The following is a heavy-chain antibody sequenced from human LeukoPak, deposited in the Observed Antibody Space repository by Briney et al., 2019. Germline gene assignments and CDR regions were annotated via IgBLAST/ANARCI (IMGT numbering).Heavy chain of an antibody. D-gene: IGHD6-13*01. CDR1: GYTFTSYD. CDR3: AREWRSGSSSWYRWRGRMDV. V-gene: IGHV1-8*01. CDR2: MNPNSGNT. Sequence: ASVKVSCKASGYTFTSYDINWVRQATGQGLEWMGWMNPNSGNTGYAQKFQGRVTMTRNTSISTAYMELSSLRSEDTAVYYCAREWRSGSSSWYRWRGRMDVWGQGTTVTVSS. J-gene: IGHJ6*02.